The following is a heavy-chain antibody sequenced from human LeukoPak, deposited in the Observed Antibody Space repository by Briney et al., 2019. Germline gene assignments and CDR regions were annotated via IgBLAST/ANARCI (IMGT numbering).Heavy chain of an antibody. Sequence: GGSLRLSCAASGFTFSSYAMHWVRQAPGKGLEYVSAISSNGGSTYYANSVKGRLTISRDNSKNTLYLQMGSLRAEDMAVYYCARETQYYGMDVWGQGTTVTVSS. J-gene: IGHJ6*02. CDR3: ARETQYYGMDV. CDR1: GFTFSSYA. V-gene: IGHV3-64*01. CDR2: ISSNGGST.